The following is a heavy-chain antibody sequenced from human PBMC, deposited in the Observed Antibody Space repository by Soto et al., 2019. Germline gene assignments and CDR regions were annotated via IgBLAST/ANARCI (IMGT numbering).Heavy chain of an antibody. CDR1: LFTLSGCD. D-gene: IGHD3-9*01. CDR2: ISGCGGST. Sequence: EVQLLESGGGLVQPGGSQTLSCTPSLFTLSGCDMIWLRQARAKGRVWVSAISGCGGSTYYAVSVKGRFTISRDISKNTLYLQMNSLRAEDTAVYYCATQTRYFDGLLDPHFDYWGQGTLVTVSS. V-gene: IGHV3-23*01. CDR3: ATQTRYFDGLLDPHFDY. J-gene: IGHJ4*02.